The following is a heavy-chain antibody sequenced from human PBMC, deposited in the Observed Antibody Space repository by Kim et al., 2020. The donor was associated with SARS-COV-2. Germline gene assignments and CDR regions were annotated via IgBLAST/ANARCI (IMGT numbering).Heavy chain of an antibody. CDR1: GGSFSGYY. J-gene: IGHJ4*02. CDR2: INHSGST. Sequence: SETLSLTCAVYGGSFSGYYWSWIRQPPGKGLEWIGEINHSGSTNYNPSLKSRVTISVDTSKNQFSLKLSSVTAADTAVYYCARGSLSVPPKWELPQCYFDYWGQGTLVTVSS. CDR3: ARGSLSVPPKWELPQCYFDY. D-gene: IGHD1-26*01. V-gene: IGHV4-34*01.